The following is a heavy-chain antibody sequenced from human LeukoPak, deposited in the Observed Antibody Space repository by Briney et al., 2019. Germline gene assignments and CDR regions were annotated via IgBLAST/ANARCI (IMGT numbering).Heavy chain of an antibody. CDR2: ISSSGSTI. CDR1: GFTFSSYE. CDR3: ARGANYYDSSGSMGY. V-gene: IGHV3-48*03. Sequence: GGSLRLSCAASGFTFSSYEMNWVRQAPGKGLEWVSYISSSGSTIYYADSVKGRFTISRDNAKNSLYLQMSSLRAEDTAVYYCARGANYYDSSGSMGYWGQGTLVTVSS. J-gene: IGHJ4*02. D-gene: IGHD3-22*01.